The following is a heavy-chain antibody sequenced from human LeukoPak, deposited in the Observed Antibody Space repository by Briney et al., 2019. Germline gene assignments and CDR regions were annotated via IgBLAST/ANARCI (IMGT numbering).Heavy chain of an antibody. CDR1: GYSFTSYG. J-gene: IGHJ4*02. CDR2: ISPYNGNT. Sequence: GASVKVSCKGSGYSFTSYGIIWVRQAPGQGLEWVGWISPYNGNTNYAQKLQGRVTMTTDTSTSTAYMELRSLGSDDTAVYYCARDYYGSGTETEYWGQGTLVTVSS. V-gene: IGHV1-18*01. CDR3: ARDYYGSGTETEY. D-gene: IGHD3-10*01.